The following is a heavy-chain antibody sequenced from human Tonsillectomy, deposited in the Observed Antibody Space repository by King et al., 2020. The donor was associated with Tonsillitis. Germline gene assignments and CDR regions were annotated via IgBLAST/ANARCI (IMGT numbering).Heavy chain of an antibody. CDR2: INLNSGGT. V-gene: IGHV1-2*02. CDR3: ARARIAVAGTDAFDI. Sequence: QLVQSGPEVKKPGASVKVSCKTSGYTFTGYYMHWVRLAPGQGPEWMGWINLNSGGTTYAQSFQGRDTMTRDTSISTAYMELSRLRSDDTAVYYCARARIAVAGTDAFDIWGQGTMVTVSS. D-gene: IGHD6-19*01. J-gene: IGHJ3*02. CDR1: GYTFTGYY.